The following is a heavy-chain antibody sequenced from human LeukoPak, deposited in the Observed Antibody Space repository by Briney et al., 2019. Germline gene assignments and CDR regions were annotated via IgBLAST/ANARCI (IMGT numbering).Heavy chain of an antibody. V-gene: IGHV1-69*01. CDR3: ARGGYSSSWYRRDWSLREYYYYGMDV. Sequence: GSSVKVSCKASGGTFSSYAISWVRQAPGQGLEWMGGIIPIFGTANYAQKFQGRVTTTADESTSTAYMELSSLRSEDTAVYYCARGGYSSSWYRRDWSLREYYYYGMDVWGQGTTVTVSS. CDR2: IIPIFGTA. D-gene: IGHD6-13*01. CDR1: GGTFSSYA. J-gene: IGHJ6*02.